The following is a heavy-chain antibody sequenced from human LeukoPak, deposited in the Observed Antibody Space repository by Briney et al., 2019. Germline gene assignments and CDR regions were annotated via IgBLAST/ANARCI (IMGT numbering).Heavy chain of an antibody. CDR3: AKDFSLGSHNWFPP. Sequence: PGGSLRLSCAASGFTFSSYAMSWVRQAPGKGLEWVSAISSTGGNTYYADSVKGRITISRDNSKNTLYLQMNSLRAADTAVYYCAKDFSLGSHNWFPPWGQETLVTVSS. CDR2: ISSTGGNT. V-gene: IGHV3-23*01. J-gene: IGHJ5*02. CDR1: GFTFSSYA. D-gene: IGHD3-10*01.